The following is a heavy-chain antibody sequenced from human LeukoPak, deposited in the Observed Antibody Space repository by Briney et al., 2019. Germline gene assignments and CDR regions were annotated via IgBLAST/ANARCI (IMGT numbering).Heavy chain of an antibody. CDR1: GGSISSGAYY. CDR2: INHSGST. CDR3: ARGGWFGEKIFDY. J-gene: IGHJ4*02. Sequence: SETLSLTCSVSGGSISSGAYYWSWIRQHPGKGLEWIGEINHSGSTNYNPSLKSRVTISVDTSKNQFSLKLSSVTAADTAVYYCARGGWFGEKIFDYWGQGTLVTVSS. V-gene: IGHV4-39*07. D-gene: IGHD3-10*01.